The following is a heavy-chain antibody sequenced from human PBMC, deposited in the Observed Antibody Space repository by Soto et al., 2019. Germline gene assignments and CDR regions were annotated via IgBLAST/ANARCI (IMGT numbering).Heavy chain of an antibody. CDR3: ARQWYYDFWSGYYSFGPRDAFDI. CDR2: IYPGDSDT. V-gene: IGHV5-51*01. Sequence: GESLKISCKGSGYSFTSYWIGWVRQMPGKGLEWLGIIYPGDSDTRYSPSFQGQVTISADKSISTAYLQWSSLKASDTAMYYCARQWYYDFWSGYYSFGPRDAFDIWGQGTMVTVSS. CDR1: GYSFTSYW. D-gene: IGHD3-3*01. J-gene: IGHJ3*02.